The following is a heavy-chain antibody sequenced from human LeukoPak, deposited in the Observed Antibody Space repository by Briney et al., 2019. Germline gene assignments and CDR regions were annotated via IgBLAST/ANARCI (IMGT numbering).Heavy chain of an antibody. V-gene: IGHV3-7*03. D-gene: IGHD6-13*01. J-gene: IGHJ5*01. CDR2: IKQDGSEK. CDR3: ARIAAAGFDC. Sequence: GGSLRLSCAASGFTFSNHWMRWVRQAPGKGLEWVANIKQDGSEKYYVDSLKGRFTISRDNAKNSLYLQMNSLRGEEKAVYSCARIAAAGFDCWGQGILVTVSS. CDR1: GFTFSNHW.